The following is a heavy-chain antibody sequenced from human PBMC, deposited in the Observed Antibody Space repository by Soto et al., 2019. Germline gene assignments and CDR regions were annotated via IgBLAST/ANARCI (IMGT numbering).Heavy chain of an antibody. CDR2: IIPIFGTA. Sequence: QVQLVQSGAEVKKPGSSVKVSCKASGGTFSSYAISWVRQAPGQGLEWMGGIIPIFGTANYAQKFQGRVTITADKSTSTAYMELSSLRSEDTALYYCARGELTDYGGNFWGMDVWGQGNTVTVSS. CDR1: GGTFSSYA. D-gene: IGHD4-17*01. CDR3: ARGELTDYGGNFWGMDV. J-gene: IGHJ6*02. V-gene: IGHV1-69*06.